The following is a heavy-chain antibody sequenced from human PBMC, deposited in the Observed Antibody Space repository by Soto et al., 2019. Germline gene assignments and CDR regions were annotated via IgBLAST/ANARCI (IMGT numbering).Heavy chain of an antibody. CDR2: ISGSGGST. CDR1: GFTFSSYA. D-gene: IGHD1-7*01. J-gene: IGHJ6*02. Sequence: EVQLLESGGGLVQPGGSLRLSCAASGFTFSSYAMSWVRQAPGKGLEWVSAISGSGGSTYYADSVKGRFTISRDNYKHTLYLQMNSLRAEDTAVYYCAKVLELHFYGMDVWGQGTTVTVSS. V-gene: IGHV3-23*01. CDR3: AKVLELHFYGMDV.